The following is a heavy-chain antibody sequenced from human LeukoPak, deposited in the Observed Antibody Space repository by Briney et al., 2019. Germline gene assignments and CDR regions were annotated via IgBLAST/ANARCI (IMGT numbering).Heavy chain of an antibody. V-gene: IGHV4-59*11. CDR1: GGSISSHY. J-gene: IGHJ4*02. CDR3: ATIKRGNPFGYFDF. D-gene: IGHD3-16*01. Sequence: SETLSLTCTVSGGSISSHYWSWIRQPPGKGLEWIGYIYYSGSTNYNPSLKSRVTISVDTSKNQFSLKLSSVTAADTAVYYCATIKRGNPFGYFDFWGQGILVTVSS. CDR2: IYYSGST.